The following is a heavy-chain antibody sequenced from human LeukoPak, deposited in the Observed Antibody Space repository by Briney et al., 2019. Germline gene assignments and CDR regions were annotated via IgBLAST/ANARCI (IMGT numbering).Heavy chain of an antibody. Sequence: SVKVSCKASGGTFSSYAISWVRQAPGQGLEWMGGIIPIFGTANYAQKFQGRVTITADESTSTAYMELSSLRSEDTAVYYCARSRIVGGTHFDYWGQGALVTVSS. CDR3: ARSRIVGGTHFDY. J-gene: IGHJ4*02. D-gene: IGHD1-26*01. CDR2: IIPIFGTA. V-gene: IGHV1-69*13. CDR1: GGTFSSYA.